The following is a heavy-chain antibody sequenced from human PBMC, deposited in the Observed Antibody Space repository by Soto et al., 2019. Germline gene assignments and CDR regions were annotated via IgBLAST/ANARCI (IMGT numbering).Heavy chain of an antibody. CDR3: ARGISREWGYCRGTTCPTDWFDP. V-gene: IGHV1-18*01. CDR2: ISAYNGNT. J-gene: IGHJ5*02. CDR1: GYTFTSNV. Sequence: ASVKVSCKASGYTFTSNVINWVRQAPGQGLEWMGWISAYNGNTNYAQKLQGRVTMTTDTSTSTAYMELRSLRSDDTAVYYCARGISREWGYCRGTTCPTDWFDPWGQGTLVTVSS. D-gene: IGHD2-2*01.